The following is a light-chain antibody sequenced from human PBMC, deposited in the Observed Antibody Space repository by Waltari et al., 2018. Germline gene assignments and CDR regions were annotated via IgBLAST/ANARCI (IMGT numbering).Light chain of an antibody. CDR3: CSYAGGYNV. Sequence: QSALTQPRSVSESPGQSVTISCTGTSSAIGGYNYVSWYQQHPGKAPKLIIYDVSGRPSGVPDRFSGSKSGNTASLTVSGLQAEDEADYYCCSYAGGYNVFGSGTKVTVL. CDR1: SSAIGGYNY. V-gene: IGLV2-11*01. CDR2: DVS. J-gene: IGLJ6*01.